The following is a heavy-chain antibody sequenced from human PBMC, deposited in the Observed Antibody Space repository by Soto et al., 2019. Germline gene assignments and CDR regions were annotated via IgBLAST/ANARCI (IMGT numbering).Heavy chain of an antibody. CDR1: GGTFSSYT. CDR2: IIPILGIA. Sequence: ASVKVSCKASGGTFSSYTISWVRQAPGQGLEWMGRIIPILGIANYAQKFQGRVTITADKSTSTAYMELSSLRSEDTAVYYCAREMRRGSNSDGYYYYMDVWGKGTTVTVSS. CDR3: AREMRRGSNSDGYYYYMDV. J-gene: IGHJ6*03. D-gene: IGHD4-4*01. V-gene: IGHV1-69*04.